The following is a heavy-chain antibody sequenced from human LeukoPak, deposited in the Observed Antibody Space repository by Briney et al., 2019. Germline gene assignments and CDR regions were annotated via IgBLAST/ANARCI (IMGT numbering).Heavy chain of an antibody. V-gene: IGHV4-34*01. CDR1: GGSFSGYY. CDR3: ARGLGGSGSYYKTAADY. Sequence: SETLSLTCAVYGGSFSGYYWSWIRQPPGKGLEWIGEINHSGSTNYNPSLKSRVTISVDTSKNQFSLKLSSVTAADTAVYYCARGLGGSGSYYKTAADYWGQGTLVPVSS. J-gene: IGHJ4*02. CDR2: INHSGST. D-gene: IGHD3-10*01.